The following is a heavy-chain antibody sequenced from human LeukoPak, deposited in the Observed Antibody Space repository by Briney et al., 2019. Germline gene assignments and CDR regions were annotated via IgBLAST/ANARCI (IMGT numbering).Heavy chain of an antibody. CDR2: IYYSGST. J-gene: IGHJ4*02. CDR1: GGSISSHY. CDR3: ALAAAGTFDY. D-gene: IGHD6-13*01. V-gene: IGHV4-59*08. Sequence: SETLSLTCTVSGGSISSHYWSWIRQPPGKGLEWIGYIYYSGSTNYNPSLKSRVTISVDTSKNQFSLKLSSVTAADTAVYYCALAAAGTFDYWGQGTLVTVSS.